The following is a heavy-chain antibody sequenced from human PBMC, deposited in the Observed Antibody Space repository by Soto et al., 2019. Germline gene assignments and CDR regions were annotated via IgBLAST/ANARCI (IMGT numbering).Heavy chain of an antibody. CDR3: AHWVYGYERYCYCMDV. CDR2: IYWDDDK. D-gene: IGHD5-18*01. V-gene: IGHV2-5*02. CDR1: GFSLSTSGVG. Sequence: QITLKESGPTLVKPTQTLTLTCTFSGFSLSTSGVGVGWIRQPPGKALEWLALIYWDDDKRYSPSLKSRLTIKKDTYQNQMVPTMNNMDPVDTATNSCAHWVYGYERYCYCMDVWGQGTPVNVSS. J-gene: IGHJ6*02.